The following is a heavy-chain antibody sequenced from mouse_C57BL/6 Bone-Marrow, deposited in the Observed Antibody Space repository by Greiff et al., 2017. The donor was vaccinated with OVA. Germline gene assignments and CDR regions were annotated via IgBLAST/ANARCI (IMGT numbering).Heavy chain of an antibody. CDR3: ALTQYFDV. D-gene: IGHD4-1*01. V-gene: IGHV1-81*01. Sequence: VKLVESGAELARPGASVKLSCKASGYTLTSSGISWVKQRTGQGLEWLGEINPRSGNTYYNEKFKGKATLPADKSSSTAYMELRSLTSEDSAVYFCALTQYFDVWGTGTTVTVSS. CDR1: GYTLTSSG. CDR2: INPRSGNT. J-gene: IGHJ1*03.